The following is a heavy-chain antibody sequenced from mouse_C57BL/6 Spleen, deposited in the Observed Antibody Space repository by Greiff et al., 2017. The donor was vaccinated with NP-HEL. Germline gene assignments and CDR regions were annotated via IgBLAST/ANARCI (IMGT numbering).Heavy chain of an antibody. CDR1: GYTFTDYY. CDR3: ARWDDYDGYAMDY. V-gene: IGHV1-76*01. CDR2: IYPGSGNT. Sequence: VQLQQSGAELVRPGASVKLSCKASGYTFTDYYINWVKQRPGQGLEWIARIYPGSGNTYYNEKFKGKATLTAEKSSSTAYMQLSSLTSEDSAVYFCARWDDYDGYAMDYWGQGTSVTVSS. D-gene: IGHD2-4*01. J-gene: IGHJ4*01.